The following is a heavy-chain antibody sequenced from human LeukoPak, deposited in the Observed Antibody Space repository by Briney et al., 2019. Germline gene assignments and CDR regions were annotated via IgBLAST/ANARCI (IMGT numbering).Heavy chain of an antibody. V-gene: IGHV3-53*01. D-gene: IGHD4-17*01. Sequence: GGSLRLSCSASGFTFTTYGMNWVRQAPGKGLEWVSVIYSGGSTYYSDSVKGRFTISRDNSKNTLYLQMNSLRAEDTAVYYCARAPSDYGDYRFDYWGQGTLSPSPQ. J-gene: IGHJ4*02. CDR2: IYSGGST. CDR3: ARAPSDYGDYRFDY. CDR1: GFTFTTYG.